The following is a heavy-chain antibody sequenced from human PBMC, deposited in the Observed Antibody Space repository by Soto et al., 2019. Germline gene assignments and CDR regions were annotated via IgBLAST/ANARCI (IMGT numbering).Heavy chain of an antibody. CDR1: GFILSKYW. CDR2: INPDGRTT. CDR3: ARDREYDILTGTDS. V-gene: IGHV3-74*01. J-gene: IGHJ4*02. Sequence: PGGSLRLSCAASGFILSKYWMHWVRQAPGKGLLWVSRINPDGRTTTYADSVKGRFTISRDNAKNTLYLQIDSLRVEDTAVYYCARDREYDILTGTDSWGQGTLVTVLL. D-gene: IGHD3-9*01.